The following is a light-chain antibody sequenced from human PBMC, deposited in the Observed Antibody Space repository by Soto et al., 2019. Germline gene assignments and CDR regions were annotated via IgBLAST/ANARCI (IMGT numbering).Light chain of an antibody. Sequence: QSALTQPRSVSGSPGQSVTISCTGTSSDVGGYNSVSWYQQHPGKAPKLMIYDVTKRPSGVPDRFSGSKSGNTASLTISGLQAEDEADYYCCSHAGSYSFVFGTGTKVTVL. J-gene: IGLJ1*01. CDR2: DVT. V-gene: IGLV2-11*01. CDR1: SSDVGGYNS. CDR3: CSHAGSYSFV.